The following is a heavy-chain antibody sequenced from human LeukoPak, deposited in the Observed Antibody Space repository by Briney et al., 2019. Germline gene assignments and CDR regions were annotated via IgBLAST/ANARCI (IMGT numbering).Heavy chain of an antibody. V-gene: IGHV3-30*04. CDR2: ISYDGSNK. D-gene: IGHD5-18*01. J-gene: IGHJ3*02. CDR1: GFTFSSYA. CDR3: AREGGNTAMVIPDDAFDI. Sequence: PGGSLRLSCAASGFTFSSYAMHWVRQAPGKGLEWVAVISYDGSNKYYADSVKGRFTISRDNSKNTLYLQMNSLRAEDTAVYYCAREGGNTAMVIPDDAFDIWGQGTMVTVSS.